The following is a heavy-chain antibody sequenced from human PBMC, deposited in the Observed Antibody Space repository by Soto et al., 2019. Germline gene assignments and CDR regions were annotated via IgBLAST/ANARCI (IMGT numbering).Heavy chain of an antibody. CDR3: AKSVYNWNDGFFDY. V-gene: IGHV3-30*18. CDR1: GFTFSTYG. Sequence: QVQLVESGGGVAQPGRSLRLSCGASGFTFSTYGMHWVRQAPGKGLEWVAVISYDGVNKYYADSVKGRFTISRDNSKNTLYLQMNSLRAEDTAVYYCAKSVYNWNDGFFDYWGQGTLVTVSS. CDR2: ISYDGVNK. J-gene: IGHJ4*02. D-gene: IGHD1-1*01.